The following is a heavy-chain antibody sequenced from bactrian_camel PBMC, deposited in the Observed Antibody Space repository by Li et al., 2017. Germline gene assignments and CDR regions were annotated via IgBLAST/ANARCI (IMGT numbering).Heavy chain of an antibody. D-gene: IGHD6*01. CDR3: ASDHGLECTVVHVDGY. Sequence: HVQLVESGGGSVQAGGSLRLSCAASGDRFNANCMGWFRQAPGKEREGVAAIDIDGMPFYLDSVKGRFTVSTDNAKNTLYLQMNGLKPEDTAMYYCASDHGLECTVVHVDGYWGQGTQVTVS. V-gene: IGHV3S53*01. J-gene: IGHJ4*01. CDR2: IDIDGMP. CDR1: GDRFNANC.